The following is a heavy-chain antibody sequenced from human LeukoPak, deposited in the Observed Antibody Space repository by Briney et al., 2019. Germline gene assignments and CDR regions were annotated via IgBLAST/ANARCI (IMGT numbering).Heavy chain of an antibody. Sequence: SETLSLTCAVYGGSFSGYYWSWIRQPPGKGLEWIGEINHSGSTNYNPSLKSRVTISVDTSKNQFSLKLSSVTAADTAVYYCARVITIFGVVNYGMDVWGQGTTVTVSS. CDR3: ARVITIFGVVNYGMDV. CDR1: GGSFSGYY. CDR2: INHSGST. D-gene: IGHD3-3*01. J-gene: IGHJ6*02. V-gene: IGHV4-34*01.